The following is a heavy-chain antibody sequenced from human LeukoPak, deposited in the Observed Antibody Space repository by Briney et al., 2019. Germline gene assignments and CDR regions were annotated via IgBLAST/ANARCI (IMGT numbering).Heavy chain of an antibody. CDR1: GGSVSSGNSY. J-gene: IGHJ4*02. Sequence: SETLSLTCTVSGGSVSSGNSYWSWIRQSPGRGLEWIGYISDSGSTNYNPSLKSRVTISVDTSKNQFSLMLSSVTAADTAVYYCARGYDSSAYYPFNYWGQGTLVTVSS. CDR3: ARGYDSSAYYPFNY. V-gene: IGHV4-61*01. D-gene: IGHD3-22*01. CDR2: ISDSGST.